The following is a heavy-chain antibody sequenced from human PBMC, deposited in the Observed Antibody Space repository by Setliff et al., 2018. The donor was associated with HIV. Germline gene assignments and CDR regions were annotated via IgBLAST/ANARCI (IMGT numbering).Heavy chain of an antibody. CDR3: ARPEYESSGRMTY. Sequence: ASVKVSCKASGYTFTGYYMHWVRQAPGQGLAWMGWINPNSGGTNYAQKFQGWVTMTRDTSISTAYMELSRLRSDDTAVYYCARPEYESSGRMTYWGQGTLVTVS. CDR1: GYTFTGYY. J-gene: IGHJ4*02. D-gene: IGHD3-22*01. CDR2: INPNSGGT. V-gene: IGHV1-2*04.